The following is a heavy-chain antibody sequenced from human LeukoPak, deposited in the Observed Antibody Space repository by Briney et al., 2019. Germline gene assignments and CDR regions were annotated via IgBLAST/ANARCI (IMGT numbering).Heavy chain of an antibody. J-gene: IGHJ6*02. Sequence: SETLSLTCTVSGGSISSYYWSWIRQPPGKGLEWIGYIYYSGSTNYNPSLKSRVTISVDTSKNQFSLKLSSVTAADTAVYYCARDGTPDCSSTSCYTYYYYYGMDVWGQGTTVTVSS. CDR3: ARDGTPDCSSTSCYTYYYYYGMDV. CDR1: GGSISSYY. CDR2: IYYSGST. V-gene: IGHV4-59*01. D-gene: IGHD2-2*02.